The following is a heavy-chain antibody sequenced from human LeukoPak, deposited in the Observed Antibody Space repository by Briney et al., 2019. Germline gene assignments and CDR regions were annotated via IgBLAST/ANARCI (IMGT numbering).Heavy chain of an antibody. CDR3: ARITPYYYGPGSQYWYFDL. J-gene: IGHJ2*01. CDR2: IYYSGST. Sequence: SETLSLTCTVSGGSFSSSSYYWGWIRQPPGKGLEWIGNIYYSGSTYYNPSLESRVTISVDTSKNQFSLKLSSVTAADTAVYYCARITPYYYGPGSQYWYFDLWGRGTLVTVSS. D-gene: IGHD3-10*01. V-gene: IGHV4-39*07. CDR1: GGSFSSSSYY.